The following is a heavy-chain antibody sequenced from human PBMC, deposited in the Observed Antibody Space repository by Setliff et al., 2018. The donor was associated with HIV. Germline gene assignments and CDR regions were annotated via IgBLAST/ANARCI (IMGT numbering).Heavy chain of an antibody. V-gene: IGHV1-46*01. D-gene: IGHD2-2*01. Sequence: VQVSCKAFGSTFTSYFLHWVRQAPGQGLEWLGIIDPNGGATNNAQKLQGRLTVTTDTSTGALYMELSNLRSDDSAVYYCARAGGGATDQAFDIWGQGTMVTVSS. J-gene: IGHJ3*02. CDR3: ARAGGGATDQAFDI. CDR2: IDPNGGAT. CDR1: GSTFTSYF.